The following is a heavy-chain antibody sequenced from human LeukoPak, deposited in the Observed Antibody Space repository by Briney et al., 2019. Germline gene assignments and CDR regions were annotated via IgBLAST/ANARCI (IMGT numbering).Heavy chain of an antibody. CDR1: GGSFSGYY. J-gene: IGHJ4*02. D-gene: IGHD3-16*02. CDR3: ASLGNMITFGGVIVYSYYFDY. V-gene: IGHV4-34*01. Sequence: SETLSLTCAVYGGSFSGYYWSWIRQPPGKGLEWIGEINHSGRTNYNPSLKSRVTISVYTSKNQFSLKLSSVTAADTAVYYCASLGNMITFGGVIVYSYYFDYWGQGTLVTVSS. CDR2: INHSGRT.